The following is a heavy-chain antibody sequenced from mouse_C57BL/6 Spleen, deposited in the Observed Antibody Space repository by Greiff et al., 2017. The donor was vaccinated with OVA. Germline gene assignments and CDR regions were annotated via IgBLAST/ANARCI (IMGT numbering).Heavy chain of an antibody. D-gene: IGHD2-5*01. CDR3: ARVVTTWGFAY. J-gene: IGHJ3*01. V-gene: IGHV5-9*01. CDR2: ISGGGGNT. CDR1: GFTFSSYT. Sequence: EVKVEESGGGLVKPGGSLKLSCAASGFTFSSYTMSWVRQTPEKRLEWVATISGGGGNTYYPDSVKGRFTISRDNAKNTLYLQMSSLRSEDTALYYCARVVTTWGFAYWGQGTLVTVSA.